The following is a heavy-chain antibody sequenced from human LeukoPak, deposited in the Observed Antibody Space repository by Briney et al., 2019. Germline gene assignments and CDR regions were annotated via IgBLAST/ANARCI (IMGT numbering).Heavy chain of an antibody. Sequence: PAGSLRLSCAASGFSFSRYCMSWVCHGQGKGRGWVANIKRDGSEKNYVDPAKGRFTISTDNAKDFLYMQMKSAGAEAGAVFYCVRNDVVTYEDWGQGTLVTVSS. CDR1: GFSFSRYC. D-gene: IGHD3-22*01. J-gene: IGHJ4*02. CDR3: VRNDVVTYED. CDR2: IKRDGSEK. V-gene: IGHV3-7*01.